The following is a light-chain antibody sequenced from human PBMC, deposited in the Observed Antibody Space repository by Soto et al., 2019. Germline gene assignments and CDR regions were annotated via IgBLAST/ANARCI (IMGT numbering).Light chain of an antibody. CDR3: QQYGNSPLT. CDR1: ERLSSVY. Sequence: EVVMKQSPATLPVSPRGRVTLSCRASERLSSVYLAWYQQRPGQPPRLLIYGASNRATGTPDRFSGSAPGTDFTLTISRLEPEDFAVYYCQQYGNSPLTFGGGTKV. J-gene: IGKJ4*01. V-gene: IGKV3-20*01. CDR2: GAS.